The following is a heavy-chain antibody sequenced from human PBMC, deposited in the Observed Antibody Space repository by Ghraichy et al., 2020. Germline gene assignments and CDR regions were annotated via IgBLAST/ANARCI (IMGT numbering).Heavy chain of an antibody. D-gene: IGHD5-18*01. CDR1: GFTFSSYA. J-gene: IGHJ4*02. CDR3: AKYSGYSYGYSGVFDY. CDR2: ISGSGGST. Sequence: GGSLRLSCAASGFTFSSYAMSWVRQAPGKGLEWVSAISGSGGSTYYADSVKGRFTISRDNSKNTLYLQMNSLRAEDTAVYYCAKYSGYSYGYSGVFDYWGQGTLVTVSS. V-gene: IGHV3-23*01.